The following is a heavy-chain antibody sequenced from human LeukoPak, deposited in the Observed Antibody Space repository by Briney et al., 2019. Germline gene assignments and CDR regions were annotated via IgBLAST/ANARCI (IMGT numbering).Heavy chain of an antibody. D-gene: IGHD5-12*01. V-gene: IGHV4-38-2*02. J-gene: IGHJ4*02. CDR1: GYSISSGYY. CDR2: IYHSGNT. CDR3: ARDTATPWLRDAYFDY. Sequence: SETLSLTCTVSGYSISSGYYWGWIRQPPGKGLEWIGSIYHSGNTYYNPSLKSRVTISVDTSKNHFSLKLSSVTAADTAVYYCARDTATPWLRDAYFDYWGQGTLVTVSS.